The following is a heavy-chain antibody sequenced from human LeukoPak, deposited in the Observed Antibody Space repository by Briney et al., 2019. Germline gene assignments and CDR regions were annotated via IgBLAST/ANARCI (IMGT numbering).Heavy chain of an antibody. J-gene: IGHJ4*02. V-gene: IGHV3-30*18. CDR3: AKEAEELLWFGEFHYFDY. CDR2: ISYDGSNK. CDR1: GFTFSSYG. Sequence: GGSLRLSCAASGFTFSSYGMHWVRQAPGKGLEWVAVISYDGSNKYYADSVKGRFTISRDNSKNTLYLQMNSLRAEDTAVYYCAKEAEELLWFGEFHYFDYWGQGTLATASS. D-gene: IGHD3-10*01.